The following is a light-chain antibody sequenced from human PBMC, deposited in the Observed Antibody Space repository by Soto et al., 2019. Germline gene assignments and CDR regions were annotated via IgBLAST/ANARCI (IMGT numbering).Light chain of an antibody. J-gene: IGLJ2*01. V-gene: IGLV2-14*01. CDR2: DVS. CDR3: SSYTSTNFVI. Sequence: QSALTQPASVSGSPGQSITISCTGSSGDIGDYKYVSWYKQHPGKAPKLMIYDVSNRPSGVSNRFSGSKSGNTASLTIYGLQAEDEADYYCSSYTSTNFVIFGGGTKLTVL. CDR1: SGDIGDYKY.